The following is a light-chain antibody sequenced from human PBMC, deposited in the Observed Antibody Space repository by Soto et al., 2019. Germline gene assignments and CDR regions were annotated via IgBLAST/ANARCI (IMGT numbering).Light chain of an antibody. Sequence: DIQITQSPSFVSASVGDRVTITCRASQNIDHHLNWFQQKPGTAPKLLIYATSNLHSGVPSRFGGSESGTIFPLTISSLQLEDFQPFYCQQSSNSLSWTLGKGTRVDI. CDR3: QQSSNSLSWT. V-gene: IGKV1-39*01. CDR2: ATS. CDR1: QNIDHH. J-gene: IGKJ2*02.